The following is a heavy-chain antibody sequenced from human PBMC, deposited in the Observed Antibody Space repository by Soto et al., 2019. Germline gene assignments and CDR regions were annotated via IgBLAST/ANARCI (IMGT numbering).Heavy chain of an antibody. CDR1: GASITSGDYY. CDR2: IYYGGST. V-gene: IGHV4-30-4*01. J-gene: IGHJ5*02. Sequence: PSETLSLTCTVSGASITSGDYYWSWIRQSPGKGLEWIGYIYYGGSTFYNPSLKTRISISIDSSKNQFSLNLHSVTAADTAVYYCARSVFPWGQGTLVTVSS. CDR3: ARSVFP.